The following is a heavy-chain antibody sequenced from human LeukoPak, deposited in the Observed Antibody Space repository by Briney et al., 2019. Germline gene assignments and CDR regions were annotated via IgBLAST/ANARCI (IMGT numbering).Heavy chain of an antibody. D-gene: IGHD4-17*01. J-gene: IGHJ4*02. CDR1: GFTFTSYS. V-gene: IGHV3-21*06. CDR3: ARASAYGDYEGGCELDY. CDR2: ISSSSSYI. Sequence: GGSLRLSCAASGFTFTSYSMNWVRQAPGKGLERVSSISSSSSYIYYADSVKGRFTISRDNAKNSLYLQMNSLRAEDTAVFYCARASAYGDYEGGCELDYWGQGTLVTVSS.